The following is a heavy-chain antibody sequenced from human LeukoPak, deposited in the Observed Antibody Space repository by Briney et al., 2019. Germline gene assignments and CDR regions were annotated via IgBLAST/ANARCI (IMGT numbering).Heavy chain of an antibody. CDR1: GYTFTSYG. V-gene: IGHV1-18*01. D-gene: IGHD4-11*01. CDR2: ISAYNGNT. CDR3: ARVDSNYYYYYMDV. J-gene: IGHJ6*03. Sequence: ASVKVSCKASGYTFTSYGISWVRQAPGQGLEWMGWISAYNGNTNYAQKLQGRVTMTTDTSTSTAYMKLRSLRSDDTAVHYCARVDSNYYYYYMDVWGKGTTVTVSS.